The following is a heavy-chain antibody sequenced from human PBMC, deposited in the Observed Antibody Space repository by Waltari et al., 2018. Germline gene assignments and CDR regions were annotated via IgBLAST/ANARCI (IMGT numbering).Heavy chain of an antibody. J-gene: IGHJ3*02. Sequence: QLQLQESGPGLVKPSETLSLTCTVSGGSISSSSYYWGWIRQPPGKGLEWIGSIYYSGSTYYNPSLKSRVTISVDTSKNQFSLKLSSVTAADTAVYYCVRNYYDSSGYYYHDAFDIWGQGTMVTVSS. CDR2: IYYSGST. CDR3: VRNYYDSSGYYYHDAFDI. V-gene: IGHV4-39*01. CDR1: GGSISSSSYY. D-gene: IGHD3-22*01.